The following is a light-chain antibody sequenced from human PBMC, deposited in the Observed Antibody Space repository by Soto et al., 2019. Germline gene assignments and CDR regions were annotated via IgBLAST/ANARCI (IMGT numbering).Light chain of an antibody. Sequence: DIQMTQSPSTLAASVGDRVTITCRASQSISSWLAWYQQKPGKAPKFLIYDASNLESGVPSRFSDSASGTEFTLTISSLQPDDFATYYCQQYDNYPLTFGGGTTGDIK. CDR3: QQYDNYPLT. V-gene: IGKV1-5*01. CDR1: QSISSW. CDR2: DAS. J-gene: IGKJ4*01.